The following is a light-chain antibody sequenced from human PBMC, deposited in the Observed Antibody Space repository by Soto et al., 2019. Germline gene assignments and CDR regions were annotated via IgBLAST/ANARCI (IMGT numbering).Light chain of an antibody. Sequence: DIQLTQSPSFLSASVGDRVTITCRASQGINNYLNWHQQKPGRAPKLLIYDASNLEAGVPSRFRGSGSGTDFTFTISRLQPEDIATYYCQQYENLPTFGQGTRLEI. J-gene: IGKJ5*01. CDR2: DAS. CDR1: QGINNY. V-gene: IGKV1-33*01. CDR3: QQYENLPT.